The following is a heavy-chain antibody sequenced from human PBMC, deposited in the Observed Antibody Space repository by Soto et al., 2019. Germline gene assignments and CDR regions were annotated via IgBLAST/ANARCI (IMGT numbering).Heavy chain of an antibody. Sequence: GGSLRLSCAASGFTFSNAWMNWVRQAPGKGLEWVGRIKSKTARGTTDYAAPVKVRFTVSRDDSKNTLYLQMNSLKTEDTAVYYCTIDLYSFGKPNFASWGQGTLVSVSP. CDR2: IKSKTARGTT. J-gene: IGHJ4*02. CDR1: GFTFSNAW. CDR3: TIDLYSFGKPNFAS. V-gene: IGHV3-15*07. D-gene: IGHD5-18*01.